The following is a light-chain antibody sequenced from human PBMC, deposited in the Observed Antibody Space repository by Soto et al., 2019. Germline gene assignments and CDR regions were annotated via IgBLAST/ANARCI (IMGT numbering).Light chain of an antibody. CDR1: SSDIGAYNS. V-gene: IGLV2-14*01. Sequence: QCSLTQPSSWSGSPGQSITISSIGTSSDIGAYNSVSWYQQHPGKAPKLMIYEVNNRPSGVSNRFSGSKSGNTAALTISGLQAEDEADYYCSSYTRSHTVVLSGGTKVTVL. J-gene: IGLJ2*01. CDR3: SSYTRSHTVV. CDR2: EVN.